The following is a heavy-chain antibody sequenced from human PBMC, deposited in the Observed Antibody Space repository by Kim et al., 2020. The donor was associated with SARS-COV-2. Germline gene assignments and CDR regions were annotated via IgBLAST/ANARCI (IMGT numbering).Heavy chain of an antibody. V-gene: IGHV1-2*04. CDR3: AVRDSSSDFDY. CDR1: GHTFTGYY. CDR2: INPNSGDT. J-gene: IGHJ4*02. D-gene: IGHD6-13*01. Sequence: ASVKVSCKASGHTFTGYYIHWVRQAPGQGLEWMGWINPNSGDTNYAQKFQGWVTMTRDTSISTAYMELSRLRSDDTAVYYCAVRDSSSDFDYWGQGTLVTVSS.